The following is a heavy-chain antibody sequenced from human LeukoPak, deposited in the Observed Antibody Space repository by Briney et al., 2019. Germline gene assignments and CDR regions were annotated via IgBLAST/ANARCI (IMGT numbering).Heavy chain of an antibody. Sequence: GGSLRLSCAASGFTFSSYGMSWVRQAPGKGLEWVSAISGSGGSTYYADSVKGRFTISRDNSKNTLYLQMNSLRAEDTAVYYCAKDLFPHYYDGSGYAFDIWGQGTMVTVSS. CDR2: ISGSGGST. V-gene: IGHV3-23*01. CDR1: GFTFSSYG. D-gene: IGHD3-22*01. J-gene: IGHJ3*02. CDR3: AKDLFPHYYDGSGYAFDI.